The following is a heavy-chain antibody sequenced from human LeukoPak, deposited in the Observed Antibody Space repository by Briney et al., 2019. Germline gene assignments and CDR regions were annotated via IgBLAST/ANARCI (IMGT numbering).Heavy chain of an antibody. J-gene: IGHJ3*02. Sequence: ASVKVSCKASGYTFTSYYMHWVRQAPGQGLEWMGVINPSGGSTSYAQKFQGRVTMTRDMSTNTFYMELSSLRSQDTAVYYCARVSGSYPYDAFDIWGQGTMVTVSS. D-gene: IGHD1-26*01. CDR1: GYTFTSYY. CDR3: ARVSGSYPYDAFDI. CDR2: INPSGGST. V-gene: IGHV1-46*01.